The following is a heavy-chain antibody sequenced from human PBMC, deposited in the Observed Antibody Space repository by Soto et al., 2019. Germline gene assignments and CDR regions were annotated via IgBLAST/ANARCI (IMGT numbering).Heavy chain of an antibody. CDR1: GYTFTSYG. D-gene: IGHD6-13*01. CDR3: ARDWAAGGLLAY. V-gene: IGHV1-18*01. J-gene: IGHJ4*02. Sequence: ASVKGSCKASGYTFTSYGISWVLQAPGQGLEWMGWISAYNGNTNYAQKLQGRVTMTTDTSTSTAYMELRSLRSDDTAVYYCARDWAAGGLLAYWGQGTLVIVSS. CDR2: ISAYNGNT.